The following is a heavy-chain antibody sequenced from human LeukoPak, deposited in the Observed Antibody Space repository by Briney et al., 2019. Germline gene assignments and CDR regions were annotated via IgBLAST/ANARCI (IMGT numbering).Heavy chain of an antibody. Sequence: GGSLRLSCAASGFTFSSYAMSWVRQAPGKGLEWVSAISGSGGSTYYADSVKGRFTISRDNSKNTLYLQMNSLRAEDTAVYYCAKWAEVGATPTEYFQHWGQGTLVTVSS. D-gene: IGHD1-26*01. CDR2: ISGSGGST. CDR3: AKWAEVGATPTEYFQH. J-gene: IGHJ1*01. V-gene: IGHV3-23*01. CDR1: GFTFSSYA.